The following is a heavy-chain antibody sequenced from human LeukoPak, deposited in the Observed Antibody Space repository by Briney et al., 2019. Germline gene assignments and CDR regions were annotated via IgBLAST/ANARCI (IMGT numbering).Heavy chain of an antibody. CDR1: GGSFSGYY. CDR2: INHSGST. V-gene: IGHV4-34*01. CDR3: ASPGYCSSTSCSWWFDP. D-gene: IGHD2-2*01. J-gene: IGHJ5*02. Sequence: PSETLSLTCAVYGGSFSGYYWSWIRQPPGKGLEWIGEINHSGSTNYNPSLKSRVTISVDTSKNQFSLKLSSVTAADTAVYYCASPGYCSSTSCSWWFDPWGQGTLVTVSS.